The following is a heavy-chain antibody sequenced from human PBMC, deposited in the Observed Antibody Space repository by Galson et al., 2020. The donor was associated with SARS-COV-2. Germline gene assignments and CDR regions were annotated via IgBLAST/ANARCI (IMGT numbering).Heavy chain of an antibody. CDR1: SYSVSTTNY. Sequence: SETLSLTCTVSSYSVSTTNYWGWVRQPPGRGLEWIGSVYPSGTTYYNTSLKSRVTISVDTSKNQFSLRLDSVTAADTALYYCARQGVNMIVLVTVPVWDFDRWCRGTLVTVSS. D-gene: IGHD3-22*01. CDR2: VYPSGTT. J-gene: IGHJ2*01. CDR3: ARQGVNMIVLVTVPVWDFDR. V-gene: IGHV4-38-2*02.